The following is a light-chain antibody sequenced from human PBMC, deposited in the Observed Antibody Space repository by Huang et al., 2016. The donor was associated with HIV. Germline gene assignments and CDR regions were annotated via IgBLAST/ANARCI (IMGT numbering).Light chain of an antibody. CDR3: QQYDNLYT. CDR2: DAS. Sequence: DIQMTQSPSSLSASVGDRVTITCQASQDIRNYLNWYQQKPGKDPKLLIYDASNLETEVPLRFSGSGSGTNFTFTISSLQSEDIATYYCQQYDNLYTFGQGTKLEI. J-gene: IGKJ2*01. CDR1: QDIRNY. V-gene: IGKV1-33*01.